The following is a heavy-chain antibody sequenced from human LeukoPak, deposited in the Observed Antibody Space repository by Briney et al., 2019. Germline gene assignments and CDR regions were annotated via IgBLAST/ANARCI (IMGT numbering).Heavy chain of an antibody. CDR1: GYTFTGYY. J-gene: IGHJ6*02. CDR2: INPNSGGT. Sequence: SVKVSCKASGYTFTGYYMHWVRQAPGQGLEWMGWINPNSGGTNYAQKFQGRVTMTRDTSISTAYMELSRLRSDDTAVYYCASDYCSSTSCYTYYYGMDVWGQGTTVTVSS. D-gene: IGHD2-2*02. CDR3: ASDYCSSTSCYTYYYGMDV. V-gene: IGHV1-2*02.